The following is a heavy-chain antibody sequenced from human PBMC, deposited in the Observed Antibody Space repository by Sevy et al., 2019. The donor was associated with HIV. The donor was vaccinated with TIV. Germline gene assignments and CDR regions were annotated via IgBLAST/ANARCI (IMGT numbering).Heavy chain of an antibody. Sequence: GGSLRLSCAASKFTFTIYAMSWVRQAPGKGLEWVSLISWDGGSTYYAVSVKGRFTISRDNSKNSLYLQMNSLRTEDTALYYCAKATGYSSGWGIDYWGQGTLVTVSS. CDR3: AKATGYSSGWGIDY. CDR1: KFTFTIYA. D-gene: IGHD6-19*01. J-gene: IGHJ4*02. V-gene: IGHV3-43*02. CDR2: ISWDGGST.